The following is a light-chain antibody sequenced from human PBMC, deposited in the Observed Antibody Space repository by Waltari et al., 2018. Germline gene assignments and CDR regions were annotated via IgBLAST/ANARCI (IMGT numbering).Light chain of an antibody. CDR3: QQYNSAPFT. CDR2: KAS. J-gene: IGKJ3*01. V-gene: IGKV1-5*03. CDR1: QGISSW. Sequence: DIKMTQYPSSLFASLGEKVTITCRASQGISSWLAWYQQKPGKAPKLLIYKASSLQSGVPSRFSGSGSGTDFTLTISSLQPEDFATYYCQQYNSAPFTFGPGTKLDIK.